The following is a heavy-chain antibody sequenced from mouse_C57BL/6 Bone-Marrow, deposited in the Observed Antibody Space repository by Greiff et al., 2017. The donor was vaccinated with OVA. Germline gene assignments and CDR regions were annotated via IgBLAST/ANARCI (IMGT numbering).Heavy chain of an antibody. CDR1: GYSFTDYN. V-gene: IGHV1-39*01. D-gene: IGHD1-1*01. J-gene: IGHJ2*01. CDR2: INPNYGTT. CDR3: AGRTTGVTANVYYFDY. Sequence: EVQLQQSGPELVKPGASVKISCKASGYSFTDYNMNWVKQSNGKSLEWIGVINPNYGTTSYNQKFKGKATLTVDQSSSTAYMQLNSLTSEDSAVYYGAGRTTGVTANVYYFDYWGQGTTLTVSS.